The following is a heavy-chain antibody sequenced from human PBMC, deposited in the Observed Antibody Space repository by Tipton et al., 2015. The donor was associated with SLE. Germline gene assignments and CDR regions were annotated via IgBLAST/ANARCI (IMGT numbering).Heavy chain of an antibody. CDR3: ARAERIAAAGRLYYYYAMDV. D-gene: IGHD6-13*01. CDR1: GGSISSHY. J-gene: IGHJ6*02. CDR2: IYYSGST. V-gene: IGHV4-59*11. Sequence: TLSLTCTVSGGSISSHYWSWIRQPPGKGLEWIGYIYYSGSTNYNPSLKSRVTISVDTSKNQFSLKLSSVTAADTAVYYCARAERIAAAGRLYYYYAMDVWGQGTTVTVSS.